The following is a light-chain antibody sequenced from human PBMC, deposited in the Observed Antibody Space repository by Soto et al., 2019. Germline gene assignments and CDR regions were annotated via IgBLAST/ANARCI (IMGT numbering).Light chain of an antibody. V-gene: IGKV3-15*01. CDR1: QSVGNS. J-gene: IGKJ2*01. Sequence: EIVMTQSPATLSVSPGERATLSCRASQSVGNSLAWYQQKPGQAPSLLIFDASTRATGIPARFSGSGSGTEFTLIISSLQSEDFAVYYCQQYNNWPPYTFGQGTKLEIK. CDR3: QQYNNWPPYT. CDR2: DAS.